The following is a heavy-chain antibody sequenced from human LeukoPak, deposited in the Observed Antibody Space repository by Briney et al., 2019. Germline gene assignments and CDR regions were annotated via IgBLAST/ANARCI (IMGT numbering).Heavy chain of an antibody. Sequence: KPSETLSLTCAVSGGSISSGGYSWSWIRQPPGKGLEWIGYIYHSGSTYYNPSLKSRVTISVDRSKNQFSLKLSSVTAADTAVYYCARYTVTDFRFDYWGQGTLVTVSS. D-gene: IGHD4-17*01. CDR2: IYHSGST. J-gene: IGHJ4*02. CDR3: ARYTVTDFRFDY. CDR1: GGSISSGGYS. V-gene: IGHV4-30-2*01.